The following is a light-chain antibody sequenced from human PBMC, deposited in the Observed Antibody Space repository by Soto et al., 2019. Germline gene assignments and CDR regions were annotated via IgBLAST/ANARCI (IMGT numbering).Light chain of an antibody. CDR2: EDS. Sequence: QSALTQPASVSGSPGQSITISCTGTSSDVGSYNLVSWYQQHPGKAPKLMIYEDSKRPSGVSNRFSGSKSGNTASLTISGLQDEDEADYYCCSYAGSSTILVFGGGTKLTVL. V-gene: IGLV2-23*02. CDR1: SSDVGSYNL. J-gene: IGLJ2*01. CDR3: CSYAGSSTILV.